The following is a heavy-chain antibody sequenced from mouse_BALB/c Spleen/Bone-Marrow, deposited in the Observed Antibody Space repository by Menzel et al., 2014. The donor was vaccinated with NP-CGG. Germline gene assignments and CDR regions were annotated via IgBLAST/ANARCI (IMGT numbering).Heavy chain of an antibody. CDR1: GYTFTDYY. V-gene: IGHV1-84*02. CDR2: IYPGSGNT. D-gene: IGHD1-1*01. Sequence: VQLQQSGPELVKPGASVKISCKASGYTFTDYYINWVKRKPGQGLEWIGWIYPGSGNTKCNEKFKGKATLTVDTSSSTAYMQLSSLTSEDTAVYFCARENYGSSYYFDYWGQGTTLTVSS. J-gene: IGHJ2*01. CDR3: ARENYGSSYYFDY.